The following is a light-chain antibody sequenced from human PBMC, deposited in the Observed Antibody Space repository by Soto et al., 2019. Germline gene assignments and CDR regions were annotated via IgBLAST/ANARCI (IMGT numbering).Light chain of an antibody. CDR3: CSFALGSTLI. CDR2: EGS. Sequence: QSALTQPASVSGSPGQSITISCTGTSSDVGSYNLVSWYQQYPDKAPKLIIYEGSKRPSGVSNRFSGYKSGNTASLTISGLQAEDEADYYCCSFALGSTLIFGGGTKLTVL. J-gene: IGLJ2*01. V-gene: IGLV2-23*01. CDR1: SSDVGSYNL.